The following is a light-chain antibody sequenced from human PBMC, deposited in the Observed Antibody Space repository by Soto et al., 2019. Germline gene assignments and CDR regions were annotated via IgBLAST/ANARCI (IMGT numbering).Light chain of an antibody. Sequence: DIQMTQSPSTLSASVGDRVTITCRASQSISSWLAWYQQKPGKAPKLLIYKASTLESGVPSNFSGSGSGTDFTLTISRLEPEDFAVYYCQQYGSSPPITFGQGTRLEIK. CDR2: KAS. V-gene: IGKV1-5*03. CDR3: QQYGSSPPIT. J-gene: IGKJ5*01. CDR1: QSISSW.